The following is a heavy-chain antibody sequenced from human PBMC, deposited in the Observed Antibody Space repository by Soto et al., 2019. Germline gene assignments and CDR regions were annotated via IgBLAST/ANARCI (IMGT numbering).Heavy chain of an antibody. CDR1: GFTVSSNY. CDR3: ARDRYSSGWLDAFDI. CDR2: IFTGGST. V-gene: IGHV3-53*04. J-gene: IGHJ3*02. Sequence: GGPLRLCCAASGFTVSSNYMSWVRQAPGKGLEWVSVIFTGGSTYYADSVKGRFTISRHSSKNTVYLQMNSLRAEDTAVYYCARDRYSSGWLDAFDIWGQGTMVTVSS. D-gene: IGHD6-19*01.